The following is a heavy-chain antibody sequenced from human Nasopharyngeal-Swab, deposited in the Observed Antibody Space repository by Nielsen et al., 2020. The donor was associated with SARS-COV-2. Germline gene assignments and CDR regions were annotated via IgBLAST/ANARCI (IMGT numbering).Heavy chain of an antibody. CDR2: IYHSGST. CDR3: ARDGTYSGSSDAFDI. D-gene: IGHD1-26*01. CDR1: GCSISSINW. Sequence: SETLSLTCAFSGCSISSINWWSWVRQPPGKGLEWIGEIYHSGSTNYNPSLKSRVTISVDKSKNQFSLKLSSVTAADTAVYYCARDGTYSGSSDAFDIWGQGTMVTVSS. J-gene: IGHJ3*02. V-gene: IGHV4-4*02.